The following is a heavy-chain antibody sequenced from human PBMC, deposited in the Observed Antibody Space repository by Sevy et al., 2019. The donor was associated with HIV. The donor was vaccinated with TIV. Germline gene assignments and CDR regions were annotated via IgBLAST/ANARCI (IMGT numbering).Heavy chain of an antibody. CDR1: GFTFSAYV. V-gene: IGHV3-21*01. D-gene: IGHD1-7*01. CDR2: ISSSGRYI. J-gene: IGHJ4*02. Sequence: GGSLRLSCVASGFTFSAYVMNWVRQGPGKGLEWVSSISSSGRYIYYADSVQGRFTISRDNAEDSLYLQMNNLRAEDTAVYYCARDALSGTSSYWGQGTLVTVSS. CDR3: ARDALSGTSSY.